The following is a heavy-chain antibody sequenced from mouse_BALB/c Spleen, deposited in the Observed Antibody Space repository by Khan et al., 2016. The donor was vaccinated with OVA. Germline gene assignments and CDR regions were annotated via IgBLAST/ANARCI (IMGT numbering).Heavy chain of an antibody. CDR3: AGGNYYGSNAWFGY. D-gene: IGHD1-1*01. Sequence: VQLVESGAELMKPGASVKISCKATGYTFSSYWIEWVKQRPGHGLEWIGEILPGSGSTNYNEKFKDKVTFTADTSSNTAYMQLSSLTSEDYAVDYCAGGNYYGSNAWFGYWGQGTLVTVSA. CDR1: GYTFSSYW. J-gene: IGHJ3*01. CDR2: ILPGSGST. V-gene: IGHV1-9*01.